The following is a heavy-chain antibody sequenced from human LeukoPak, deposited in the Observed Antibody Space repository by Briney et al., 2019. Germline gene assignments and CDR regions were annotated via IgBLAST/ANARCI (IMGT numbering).Heavy chain of an antibody. CDR1: GFTFRSYA. Sequence: QPGGSLRLSCAASGFTFRSYAMSWVRQAPGKGLGWVSAISGSGGSTYYADSVKGRFTVSRDSSKNMLYLQMNSLRGDDTAVYYCAKEFDSSGFFDYWGQGTLVTVSS. CDR2: ISGSGGST. D-gene: IGHD3-22*01. CDR3: AKEFDSSGFFDY. J-gene: IGHJ4*02. V-gene: IGHV3-23*01.